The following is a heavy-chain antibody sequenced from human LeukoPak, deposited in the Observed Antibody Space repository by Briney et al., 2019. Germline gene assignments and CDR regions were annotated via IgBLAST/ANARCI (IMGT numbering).Heavy chain of an antibody. CDR3: ARVPLAGSGSYYAPPDY. CDR2: INWNGGST. V-gene: IGHV3-20*04. CDR1: GFTLCDYG. Sequence: GGALRLSCAASGFTLCDYGMSWVRPTPGEGVEWGSCINWNGGSTGYADSVKGRFTISRDNAKNSLYLQMNSLRAEDTALYYCARVPLAGSGSYYAPPDYWGQGTLVTVSS. D-gene: IGHD3-10*01. J-gene: IGHJ4*02.